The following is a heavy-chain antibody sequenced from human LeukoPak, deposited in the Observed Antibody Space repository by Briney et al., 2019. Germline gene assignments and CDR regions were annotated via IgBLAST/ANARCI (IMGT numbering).Heavy chain of an antibody. D-gene: IGHD5-18*01. CDR1: GFTFSSYS. Sequence: GGSLRLSCAASGFTFSSYSMDWVRQAPGKGLEWVSSISSSSSYIYYADSVKGRFTISRDNAKNSLYLQMNSLRAEDTAVYYCARDHGYSYGYGDWFDPWGQGTLVTVSS. CDR3: ARDHGYSYGYGDWFDP. J-gene: IGHJ5*02. V-gene: IGHV3-21*01. CDR2: ISSSSSYI.